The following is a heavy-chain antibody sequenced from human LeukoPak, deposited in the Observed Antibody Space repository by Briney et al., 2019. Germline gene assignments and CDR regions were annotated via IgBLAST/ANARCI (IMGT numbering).Heavy chain of an antibody. J-gene: IGHJ4*02. CDR2: ISYDGSNK. CDR3: AKDGTIIAAAGIDY. CDR1: GFTFSSYG. D-gene: IGHD6-13*01. Sequence: GGSLRLSCAASGFTFSSYGMHWVRQAPGKGLEWVAVISYDGSNKYYADSVKGRFTISRDNSKNTLYLQMNSLRAEDTAVYYCAKDGTIIAAAGIDYWGQGTLVTVSS. V-gene: IGHV3-30*18.